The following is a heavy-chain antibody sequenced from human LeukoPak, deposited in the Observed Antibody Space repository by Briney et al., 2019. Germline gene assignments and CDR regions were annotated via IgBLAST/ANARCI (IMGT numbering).Heavy chain of an antibody. Sequence: GGSLRLSCAASGFTFSSYGMHWVRQAPGKGLEWVAVISYDGSNKYYADSVKGRFTISRDNSKNTLYLQMNSLRAEDTAVYYCAKDTIVLLWFGGLGYWGQGTLVTVSS. J-gene: IGHJ4*02. V-gene: IGHV3-30*18. D-gene: IGHD3-10*01. CDR3: AKDTIVLLWFGGLGY. CDR2: ISYDGSNK. CDR1: GFTFSSYG.